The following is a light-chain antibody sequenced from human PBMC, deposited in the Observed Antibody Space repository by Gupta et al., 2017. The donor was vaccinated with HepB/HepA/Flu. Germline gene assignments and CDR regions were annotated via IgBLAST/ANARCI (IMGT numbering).Light chain of an antibody. CDR1: RSISSR. V-gene: IGKV1-39*01. CDR2: DVS. CDR3: QQTYSMCD. Sequence: DIQMTQSPSSLAASVGDRVTITCRASRSISSRLNWYQQKPGKAPELLIYDVSTLQRGVPPRFSGSRSGTDFILTISRLQPEDFATYYCQQTYSMCDFGHGTRVDVK. J-gene: IGKJ3*01.